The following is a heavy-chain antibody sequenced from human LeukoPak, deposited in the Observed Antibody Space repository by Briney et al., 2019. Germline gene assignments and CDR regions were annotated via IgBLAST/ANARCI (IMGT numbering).Heavy chain of an antibody. V-gene: IGHV4-34*01. J-gene: IGHJ4*02. D-gene: IGHD3-10*01. CDR2: INHSGST. CDR1: GFTFSNYD. Sequence: PGGSLRLSCAASGFTFSNYDMSWFRQPPGKGLEWIGEINHSGSTNYNPSLKSRVTISVDTSKNQFSLKLSSVTAADTAVYYCARQGRRRLLWFGEYYFDYWGQGTLVTVSS. CDR3: ARQGRRRLLWFGEYYFDY.